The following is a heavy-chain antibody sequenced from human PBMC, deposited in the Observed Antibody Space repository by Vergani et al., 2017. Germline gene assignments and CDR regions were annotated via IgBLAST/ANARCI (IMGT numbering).Heavy chain of an antibody. Sequence: EVQLLESGGGLVQPGGSLRLSCAASGFTFSSYAMSWVRQAPGKGLGWVSAISGSGGSTYYADSVKGRFTISRDNSKNTLYLQMNSLRAEDTAVDYGAKGCAELLGDWFDPWGQGTLVTVSS. CDR3: AKGCAELLGDWFDP. D-gene: IGHD3-10*01. CDR2: ISGSGGST. CDR1: GFTFSSYA. J-gene: IGHJ5*02. V-gene: IGHV3-23*01.